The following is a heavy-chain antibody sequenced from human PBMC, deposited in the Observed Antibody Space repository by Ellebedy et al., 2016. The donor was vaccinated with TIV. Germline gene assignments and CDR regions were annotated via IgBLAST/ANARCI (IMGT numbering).Heavy chain of an antibody. J-gene: IGHJ4*02. CDR1: GYIFTGYH. Sequence: ASVKVSXXASGYIFTGYHMHWVRQAPGQGLEWMGWVNPDSGETKYVQKFQGRVTLTRKTSIGTAYMELSSLTSEDTAVYYCAREIYGSGSYPLDYWGQGTPVTVSS. CDR2: VNPDSGET. D-gene: IGHD3-10*01. CDR3: AREIYGSGSYPLDY. V-gene: IGHV1-2*02.